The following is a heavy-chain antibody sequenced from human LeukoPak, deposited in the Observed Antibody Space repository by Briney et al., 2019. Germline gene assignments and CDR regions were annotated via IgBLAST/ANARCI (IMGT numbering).Heavy chain of an antibody. D-gene: IGHD6-19*01. CDR1: GDSISGGSYY. Sequence: PSETLSLTCTVSGDSISGGSYYWSWIRQPAGKGLEWIGRIYTRGTTSYNPSLKSRVTISVDTSKNQFSLKLSSVTAADTAVYYCARESSIAVAGTPEPFDYWGQGTLVTVSS. CDR3: ARESSIAVAGTPEPFDY. CDR2: IYTRGTT. V-gene: IGHV4-61*02. J-gene: IGHJ4*02.